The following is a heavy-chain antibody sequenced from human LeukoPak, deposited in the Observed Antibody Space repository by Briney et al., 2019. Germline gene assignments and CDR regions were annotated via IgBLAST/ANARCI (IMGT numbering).Heavy chain of an antibody. J-gene: IGHJ3*02. Sequence: SETLSLTCTVSGGSISSGGYYWSWIRQPPGKGLEWIGYIYHSGSTYYNPSLKSRVTISVDRSKNQFSLKLSSVTAADTAVYYCARDEKDIVVVPAAPPGVDIWGQGTMVTVSS. CDR2: IYHSGST. CDR1: GGSISSGGYY. D-gene: IGHD2-2*01. CDR3: ARDEKDIVVVPAAPPGVDI. V-gene: IGHV4-30-2*01.